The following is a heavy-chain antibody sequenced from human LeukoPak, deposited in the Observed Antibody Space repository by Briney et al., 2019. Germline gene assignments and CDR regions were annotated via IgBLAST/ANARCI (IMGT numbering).Heavy chain of an antibody. CDR2: IYYSGST. J-gene: IGHJ5*02. Sequence: SETLSLTCTVSGGSISSYYWSWIRQPPGKGLEWIGYIYYSGSTNYNPSLKSRVTISVDTSKNQFSLKLSSVTAADMAVYYCARHGTLWFGELIPWGQGTLVTVSS. D-gene: IGHD3-10*01. CDR3: ARHGTLWFGELIP. V-gene: IGHV4-59*08. CDR1: GGSISSYY.